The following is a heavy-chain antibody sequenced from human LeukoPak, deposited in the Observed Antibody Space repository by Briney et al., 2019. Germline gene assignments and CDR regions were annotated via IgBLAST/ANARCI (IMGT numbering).Heavy chain of an antibody. CDR3: ATPRASVTGESYFDY. J-gene: IGHJ4*02. Sequence: GGSLRLSCAASGFTFSKYWLHWVRQAPGKGLVWVSRISPDDMSTSYADSVKGRFTISRDNAKKTLFLQMNSLRGEDTAVYYCATPRASVTGESYFDYWGQGTLVTVSS. CDR2: ISPDDMST. CDR1: GFTFSKYW. D-gene: IGHD7-27*01. V-gene: IGHV3-74*01.